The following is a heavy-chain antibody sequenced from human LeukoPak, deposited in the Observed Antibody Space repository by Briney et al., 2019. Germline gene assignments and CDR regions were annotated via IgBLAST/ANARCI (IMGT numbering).Heavy chain of an antibody. CDR1: GFAFSSYE. V-gene: IGHV3-48*03. Sequence: GGSLRLSCAASGFAFSSYEMNWVRQAPGKGLEWVSYISSSDSIIYYADSVKGRFTISRDNAKNTLYLQMNSLRAEDTAVYYCARGLSGYSSSLGYWGQGTLVTVSS. J-gene: IGHJ4*02. D-gene: IGHD6-6*01. CDR2: ISSSDSII. CDR3: ARGLSGYSSSLGY.